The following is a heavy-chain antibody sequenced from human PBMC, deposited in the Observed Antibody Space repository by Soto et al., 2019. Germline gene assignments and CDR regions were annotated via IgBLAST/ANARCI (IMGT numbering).Heavy chain of an antibody. J-gene: IGHJ2*01. CDR2: ISYDGSNK. V-gene: IGHV3-30-3*01. D-gene: IGHD5-18*01. Sequence: QGQLVESGGGVVQPGRSLRLPCAASGFTFSSYAMHWVRQAPGKGLEWVAVISYDGSNKYYADSVKGRFTSSRDNSKNTLYLQMNSLRAEDTAVYYCARDPLWGTAMVLWYFDLWGRGTLVTVAS. CDR1: GFTFSSYA. CDR3: ARDPLWGTAMVLWYFDL.